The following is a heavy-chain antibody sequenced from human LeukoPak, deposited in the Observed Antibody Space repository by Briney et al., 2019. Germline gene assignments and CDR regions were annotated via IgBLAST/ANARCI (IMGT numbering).Heavy chain of an antibody. V-gene: IGHV3-48*04. CDR2: ITSSGTTT. J-gene: IGHJ4*02. D-gene: IGHD4-17*01. Sequence: GGSLRLSCAASGFTFSSYSMNWVRQAPGKGLEWLSYITSSGTTTDYADSAKGRFTISRDNAKNSMYLQMNSLRPEDTAVYYCARDPDYGDPEWGQGTLVTVSS. CDR3: ARDPDYGDPE. CDR1: GFTFSSYS.